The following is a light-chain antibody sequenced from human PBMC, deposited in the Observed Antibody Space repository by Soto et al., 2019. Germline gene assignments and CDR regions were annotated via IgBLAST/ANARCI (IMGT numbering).Light chain of an antibody. CDR3: LQHNSYPWT. Sequence: IHMTQSPSTLSASVGDRVTITCRASQSISSWLAWYQQKPGKAPKLLIYKASSLESGVPSRFSGSGSGTEFTLTISSLQPEDFATYYCLQHNSYPWTFGQGTKVDIK. J-gene: IGKJ1*01. V-gene: IGKV1-5*03. CDR1: QSISSW. CDR2: KAS.